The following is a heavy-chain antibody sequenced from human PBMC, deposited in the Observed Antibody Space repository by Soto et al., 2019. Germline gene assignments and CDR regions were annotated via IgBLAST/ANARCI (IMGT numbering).Heavy chain of an antibody. CDR3: ARDRGSDDPIDY. CDR2: IWHDGMNK. J-gene: IGHJ4*02. V-gene: IGHV3-33*01. Sequence: QVQLVESGGGVVQPERSLTLSGAASGFTFSSYGMHWVRQAPGKGLEWVAVIWHDGMNKYYADSVRGRFTISRDNSKNTLYLQMNSLRAEDTAVYYCARDRGSDDPIDYWGQGTLVTVSS. D-gene: IGHD3-10*01. CDR1: GFTFSSYG.